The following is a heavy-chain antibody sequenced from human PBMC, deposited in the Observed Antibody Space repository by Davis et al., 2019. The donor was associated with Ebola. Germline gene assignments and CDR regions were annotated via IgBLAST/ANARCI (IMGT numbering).Heavy chain of an antibody. CDR1: GYSFTSYW. Sequence: SLIISCKCSGYSFTSYWIGWLRQLPGKVLEWEGIISPADSDTRYSPSFQGQVTISADKSISTAYLQWSRLKASDTAMYYCARSLSLHWYFDLWGRGTLVTVSS. CDR3: ARSLSLHWYFDL. CDR2: ISPADSDT. D-gene: IGHD3-16*01. V-gene: IGHV5-51*01. J-gene: IGHJ2*01.